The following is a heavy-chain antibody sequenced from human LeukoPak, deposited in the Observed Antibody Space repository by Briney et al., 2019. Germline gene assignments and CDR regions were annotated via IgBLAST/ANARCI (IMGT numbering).Heavy chain of an antibody. J-gene: IGHJ4*02. CDR1: GXXFXXXA. Sequence: GGTLRLSCAASGXXFXXXAXXXXXXAXGXGLKYLTAISTNGVSTYYANPVEGRLTIPRENSKSTLHIQMGSVRAEDMAVYYCSRWGSPSCYDYWGQGTLVTVSS. CDR3: SRWGSPSCYDY. V-gene: IGHV3-64*01. CDR2: ISTNGVST. D-gene: IGHD2-2*01.